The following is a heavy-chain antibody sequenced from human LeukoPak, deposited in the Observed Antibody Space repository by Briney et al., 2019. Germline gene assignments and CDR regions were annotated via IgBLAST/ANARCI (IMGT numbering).Heavy chain of an antibody. V-gene: IGHV3-7*01. J-gene: IGHJ4*02. D-gene: IGHD1-14*01. Sequence: GGSLRLSCAASGFTSGFTFSSHWMRWVRQAPGKGLEWVANIKQDGTDKNYVDPVKGRFTISRDSAQNSLYLQMNSLRAEDTAVYYCARGYLAGIDYWGQGTLVTVSS. CDR3: ARGYLAGIDY. CDR2: IKQDGTDK. CDR1: GFTFSSHW.